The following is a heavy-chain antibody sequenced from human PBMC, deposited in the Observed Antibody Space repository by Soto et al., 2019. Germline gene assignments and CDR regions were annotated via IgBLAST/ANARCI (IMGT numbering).Heavy chain of an antibody. Sequence: EVQLVESGGGLVKPGGSLRLSCAASGFTFSSYSMNWVRQAPGKGLEWVSSIRSGSDYIFYADSGKGRFTISRDNAKNSLFLQMNSLTAEDTAVYYCARSPVGDAFNVWGQGTVVTVSS. V-gene: IGHV3-21*01. CDR3: ARSPVGDAFNV. J-gene: IGHJ3*01. CDR2: IRSGSDYI. CDR1: GFTFSSYS.